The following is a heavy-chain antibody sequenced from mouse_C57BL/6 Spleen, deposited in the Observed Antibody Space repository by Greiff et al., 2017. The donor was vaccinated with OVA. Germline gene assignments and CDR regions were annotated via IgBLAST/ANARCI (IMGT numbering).Heavy chain of an antibody. Sequence: ESGPGLVKPSQSLSLTCSVTGYSITSGYYWNWIRQFPGNKLEWMGYISYDGSNNYNPSLKNRISITRDTSKNQFFLKLNSVTTEDTATYYCARGDYDYAFDYWGQGTTLTVSS. D-gene: IGHD2-4*01. V-gene: IGHV3-6*01. J-gene: IGHJ2*01. CDR2: ISYDGSN. CDR3: ARGDYDYAFDY. CDR1: GYSITSGYY.